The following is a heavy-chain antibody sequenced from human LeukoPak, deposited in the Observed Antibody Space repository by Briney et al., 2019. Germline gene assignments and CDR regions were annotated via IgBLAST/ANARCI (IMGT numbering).Heavy chain of an antibody. J-gene: IGHJ6*02. D-gene: IGHD5-24*01. CDR2: ISSTSSDI. CDR3: ARDLRLQSYYYYGMDV. Sequence: GGSLRLSCAASGFTFSSYSMNWVRQAPGKGLEWVSSISSTSSDIYYAYSVKGRFTISRDNAKNSLYLQMTSLRAEDTAVYYCARDLRLQSYYYYGMDVWGQGTTVTVSS. V-gene: IGHV3-21*01. CDR1: GFTFSSYS.